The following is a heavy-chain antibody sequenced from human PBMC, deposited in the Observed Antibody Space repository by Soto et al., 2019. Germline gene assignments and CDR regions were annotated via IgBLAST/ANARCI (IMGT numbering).Heavy chain of an antibody. V-gene: IGHV4-30-4*01. CDR2: IYYSGST. CDR3: AREGRGNHYYGMDV. J-gene: IGHJ6*02. D-gene: IGHD1-26*01. Sequence: SETLSLTCTVSGGSISSGDYYWSWIRQPPGKGLEWIGYIYYSGSTYYNPSLKSRVTISVDTSKNQFSLKLSSVTAADTAVYYCAREGRGNHYYGMDVWGQGTTVT. CDR1: GGSISSGDYY.